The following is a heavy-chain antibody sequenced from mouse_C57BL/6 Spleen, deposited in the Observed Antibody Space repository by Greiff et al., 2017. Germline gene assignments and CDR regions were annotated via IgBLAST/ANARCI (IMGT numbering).Heavy chain of an antibody. CDR3: ARRGTTVVARYFDV. J-gene: IGHJ1*03. CDR2: IRNKANGYTT. V-gene: IGHV7-3*01. D-gene: IGHD1-1*01. CDR1: GFTFTDYY. Sequence: VQLKESGGGLVQPGGSLSLSCAASGFTFTDYYMSWVRQPPGKALEWLGFIRNKANGYTTEYSASVKGRFTISRDNSQSILYLQMNALRAEDSATYYCARRGTTVVARYFDVWGTGTTVTVSS.